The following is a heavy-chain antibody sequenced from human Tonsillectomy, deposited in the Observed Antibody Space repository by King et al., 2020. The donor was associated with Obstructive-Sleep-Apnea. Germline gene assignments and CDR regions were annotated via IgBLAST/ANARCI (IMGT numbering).Heavy chain of an antibody. Sequence: VQLVESGGGLVQPGGSLRLSCAASGFTFSSYWVHWVRQAPGKGLVWVSRINVDGSSTNYSDSLKGRFTISRDNAKNTLYLQMNSLRADDTAVYYCARGDYVGWYFDLWGRGSLVTVSS. CDR3: ARGDYVGWYFDL. J-gene: IGHJ2*01. CDR1: GFTFSSYW. CDR2: INVDGSST. V-gene: IGHV3-74*01. D-gene: IGHD4-23*01.